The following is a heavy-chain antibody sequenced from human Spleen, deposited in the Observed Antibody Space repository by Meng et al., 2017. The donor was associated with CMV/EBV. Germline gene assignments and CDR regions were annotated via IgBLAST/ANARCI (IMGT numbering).Heavy chain of an antibody. J-gene: IGHJ6*02. CDR1: GFTFSNYA. CDR2: ITSSGGST. Sequence: GESLKISCGTSGFTFSNYAMIWVRQAPEKGLEWVSSITSSGGSTYYADSVRGRFTISRDNSKSTLYLQMNSLRADDTAVYYCAKDALPRPDATGYLGCTDVWGQGTTVTVSS. D-gene: IGHD3-9*01. CDR3: AKDALPRPDATGYLGCTDV. V-gene: IGHV3-23*01.